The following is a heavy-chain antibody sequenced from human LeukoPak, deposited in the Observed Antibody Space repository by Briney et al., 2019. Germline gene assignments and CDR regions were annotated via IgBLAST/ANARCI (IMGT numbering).Heavy chain of an antibody. CDR3: ARESYCGGDCSAFDY. Sequence: HPGGSLRLSCVVSGFTFSPYSMNWVRQAPGKGLEWVSYISSSSTTIYYADSVKGRFTISRDNAKNSLYLQMNSLRAEDTAVYYCARESYCGGDCSAFDYWGQGTLVTVSS. CDR2: ISSSSTTI. V-gene: IGHV3-48*04. J-gene: IGHJ4*02. CDR1: GFTFSPYS. D-gene: IGHD2-21*02.